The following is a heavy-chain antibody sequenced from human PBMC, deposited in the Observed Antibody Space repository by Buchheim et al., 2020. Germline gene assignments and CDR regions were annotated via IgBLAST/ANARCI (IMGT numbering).Heavy chain of an antibody. CDR3: ARAAGYYYDSSGYFHDY. CDR2: IYYSGST. V-gene: IGHV4-30-4*01. CDR1: GGSISSGDYY. Sequence: QVQLQESGPGLVKPSQTLSLTCTVSGGSISSGDYYWSWIRQPPGKGLEWIGYIYYSGSTYYNPSLKSRVTISVDTPKNHFSLKLSSVTAADTAVYYCARAAGYYYDSSGYFHDYWGQGTL. D-gene: IGHD3-22*01. J-gene: IGHJ4*02.